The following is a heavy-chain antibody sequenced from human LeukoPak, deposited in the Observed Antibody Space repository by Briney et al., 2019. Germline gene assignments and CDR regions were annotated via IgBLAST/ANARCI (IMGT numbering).Heavy chain of an antibody. CDR3: ARNTGYFHP. Sequence: SETLSLTCTASNGSISGYHWSWVRQPPGKGLEWIAYVQYSGGTDYNPSLKSRATISVDMSKNQFSLKLTSVTAADTAMYYCARNTGYFHPWGQGALVTVSS. J-gene: IGHJ5*02. D-gene: IGHD1-1*01. V-gene: IGHV4-59*08. CDR2: VQYSGGT. CDR1: NGSISGYH.